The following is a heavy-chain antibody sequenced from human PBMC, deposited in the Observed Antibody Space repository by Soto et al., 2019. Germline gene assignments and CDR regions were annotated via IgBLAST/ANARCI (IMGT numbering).Heavy chain of an antibody. V-gene: IGHV3-23*01. Sequence: TGGSLRLSCAASGFTFSSYAMSWVRQAPGKGLEWVSAISGSGGSTYYADSVKGRFTISRDNSKNTLYLQMNSLRAEDTAVYYCAKELSIAARLVGFYDYWGQGTLVTVSS. CDR2: ISGSGGST. D-gene: IGHD6-6*01. CDR1: GFTFSSYA. J-gene: IGHJ4*02. CDR3: AKELSIAARLVGFYDY.